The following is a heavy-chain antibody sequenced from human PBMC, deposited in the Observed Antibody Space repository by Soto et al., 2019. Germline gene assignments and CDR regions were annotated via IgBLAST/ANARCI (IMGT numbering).Heavy chain of an antibody. J-gene: IGHJ4*02. CDR1: GFTVSSNY. D-gene: IGHD3-22*01. V-gene: IGHV3-53*01. Sequence: LRLSCAASGFTVSSNYMSWVRQAPGKGLEWVSVIYSGGSTYYADSVKGRFTISRDNSKNTLYLQMNSLRAEDTAVYYCASRIYYYYDSSGYYSDTDYWGQGTLVTVSS. CDR2: IYSGGST. CDR3: ASRIYYYYDSSGYYSDTDY.